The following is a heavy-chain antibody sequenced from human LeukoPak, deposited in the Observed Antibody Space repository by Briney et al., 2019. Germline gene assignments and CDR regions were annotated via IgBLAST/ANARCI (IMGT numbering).Heavy chain of an antibody. CDR1: GFTFSDYY. J-gene: IGHJ4*02. CDR3: ARSRSEAARFPDY. V-gene: IGHV3-11*04. Sequence: GGSLRLSCAASGFTFSDYYMSWIRQAPGKGLEWVSYISSSGSTIYYADSVKGRFTISRDNAKNSLYLQMNSLRAEDTAVYYCARSRSEAARFPDYWGQGTLVTVSS. D-gene: IGHD6-6*01. CDR2: ISSSGSTI.